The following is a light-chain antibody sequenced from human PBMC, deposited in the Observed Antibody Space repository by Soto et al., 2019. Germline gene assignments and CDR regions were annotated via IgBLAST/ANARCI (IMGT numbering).Light chain of an antibody. CDR3: LQSRDYPFT. CDR1: QRVGSD. J-gene: IGKJ5*01. Sequence: AIQLTQSPSSLSASVGDRVTITCRASQRVGSDLAWYQQKAGKAPHLLIYDASTLHSGVPSRFSGSGSGTHFTLTVSGLQPEDFTTYYCLQSRDYPFTFGQGTRLENK. V-gene: IGKV1-6*01. CDR2: DAS.